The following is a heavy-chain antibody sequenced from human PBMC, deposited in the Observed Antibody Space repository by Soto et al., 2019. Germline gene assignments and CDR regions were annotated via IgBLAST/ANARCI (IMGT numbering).Heavy chain of an antibody. CDR1: GDTFNFYS. J-gene: IGHJ4*02. Sequence: QVQLVQSGAEVKRPGSSVKVSCKASGDTFNFYSINWVRQAPGLGLEWMGRVNPIVSMSNYAQRFQGRVTXPXDXXTSTDYMELSGLRSEDTAIYYCATSYGSGYRAFDYWGQGALVTVSS. CDR3: ATSYGSGYRAFDY. CDR2: VNPIVSMS. V-gene: IGHV1-69*04. D-gene: IGHD3-10*01.